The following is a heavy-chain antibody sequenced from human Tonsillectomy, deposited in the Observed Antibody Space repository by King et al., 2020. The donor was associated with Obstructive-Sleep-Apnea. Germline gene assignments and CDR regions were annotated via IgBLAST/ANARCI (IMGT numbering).Heavy chain of an antibody. CDR1: GFTFSSYG. D-gene: IGHD6-19*01. J-gene: IGHJ6*02. CDR3: ARVSSRRHGMDV. V-gene: IGHV3-33*01. CDR2: IWYDGSIK. Sequence: VQLVESGGGVVQPGRSLRLSCAASGFTFSSYGMHWVRQAPGKGLEWVAVIWYDGSIKYYADSVKGRFTISRDNSKNTLYLQMNSRRAEDTAVYYCARVSSRRHGMDVWGQGTTVTVSS.